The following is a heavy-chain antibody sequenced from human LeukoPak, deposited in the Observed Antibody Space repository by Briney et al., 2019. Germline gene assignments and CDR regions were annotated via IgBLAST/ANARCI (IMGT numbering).Heavy chain of an antibody. CDR1: GGSISSSSYY. D-gene: IGHD3-10*01. CDR3: ARVGYYGSGRHYYMDV. V-gene: IGHV4-39*07. J-gene: IGHJ6*03. CDR2: IYYSGST. Sequence: SETLSLTCTVSGGSISSSSYYWGWIRQPPGKGLEWIGSIYYSGSTYYNPSLKSRVTISVDTSKNQFSLKLSSVTAADTAVYYCARVGYYGSGRHYYMDVWGKGTTVTISS.